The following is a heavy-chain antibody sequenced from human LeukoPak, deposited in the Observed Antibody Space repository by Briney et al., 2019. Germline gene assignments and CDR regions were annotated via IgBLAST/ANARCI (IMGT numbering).Heavy chain of an antibody. D-gene: IGHD2-8*01. V-gene: IGHV3-30-3*01. J-gene: IGHJ5*02. CDR1: GFTFSSYA. CDR3: ARALRLSTNEDCFDP. CDR2: ISYDGSNK. Sequence: PGRSLRLSCAASGFTFSSYAMHWVRQAPGKGLEWVAVISYDGSNKYYADSVKGRFTISRDNSKNTLYLQMNSLRSDDTAVYYCARALRLSTNEDCFDPWGQGTLVTVSS.